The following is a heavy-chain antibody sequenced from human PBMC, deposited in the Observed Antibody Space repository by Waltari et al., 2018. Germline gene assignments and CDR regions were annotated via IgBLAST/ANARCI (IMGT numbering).Heavy chain of an antibody. CDR3: ARDVYYYDSSGYYPHDAFDI. CDR1: GGSISSYY. D-gene: IGHD3-22*01. V-gene: IGHV4-4*07. CDR2: IYTSGSP. J-gene: IGHJ3*02. Sequence: QVQLQESGPGLVKPSETLSLTCTVSGGSISSYYWSWIRQPAGKGLEWIGRIYTSGSPNYNPSLKSRVTISVDKSKNQFSLKLSSVTAADTAVYYCARDVYYYDSSGYYPHDAFDIWGQGTMVTVSS.